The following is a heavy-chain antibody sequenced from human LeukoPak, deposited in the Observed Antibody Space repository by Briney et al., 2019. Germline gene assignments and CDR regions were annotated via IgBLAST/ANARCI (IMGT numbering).Heavy chain of an antibody. CDR3: ARDSPPAAGIRMWSYYYYYMDV. J-gene: IGHJ6*03. D-gene: IGHD6-13*01. V-gene: IGHV4-4*07. CDR1: GGSISSYY. Sequence: SETLSLTCTVSGGSISSYYWSWIRQPAGKGLEWIGRIYTSGSTNYNPSLKSRVTMSVDTSKNQLSLKLSSVTAADTAVYYCARDSPPAAGIRMWSYYYYYMDVWGKGTTVTISS. CDR2: IYTSGST.